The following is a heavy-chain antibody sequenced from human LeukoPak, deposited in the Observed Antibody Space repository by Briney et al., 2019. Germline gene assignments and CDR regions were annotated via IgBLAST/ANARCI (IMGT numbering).Heavy chain of an antibody. CDR2: IYHSGST. CDR1: GGSISSGGYS. Sequence: PSETLSLTCAVSGGSISSGGYSWSWIRQPPGKGLEWIGYIYHSGSTYYNPSLKSRVTISVDRSKNQFSLKLSSVTAADTAEYYCARSNPRKVSSSWRGYYFDYWGQGTLVTVSA. CDR3: ARSNPRKVSSSWRGYYFDY. D-gene: IGHD6-13*01. J-gene: IGHJ4*02. V-gene: IGHV4-30-2*01.